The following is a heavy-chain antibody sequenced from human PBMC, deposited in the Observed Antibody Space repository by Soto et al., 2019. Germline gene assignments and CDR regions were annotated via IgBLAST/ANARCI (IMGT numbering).Heavy chain of an antibody. V-gene: IGHV3-23*01. CDR3: AKDRKQLWSDFDY. CDR2: ISGNGYSA. Sequence: GGSLRLSCEASGFTFDEYAMTWVRQSPGKGLEWVSSISGNGYSAYYADSVKGRFTISRDKSKNTVSLQMDSLRAEDTAVYYCAKDRKQLWSDFDYWGQGTLVTVSS. CDR1: GFTFDEYA. D-gene: IGHD1-1*01. J-gene: IGHJ4*02.